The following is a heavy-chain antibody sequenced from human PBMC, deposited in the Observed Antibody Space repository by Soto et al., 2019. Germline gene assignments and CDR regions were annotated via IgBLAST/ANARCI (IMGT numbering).Heavy chain of an antibody. CDR2: IIPIFRTA. V-gene: IGHV1-69*01. D-gene: IGHD2-15*01. Sequence: QVQLVQSGAEVKKPGSSVKVSCKASGGTFTSYAISWVRQAPGQGLEWMGGIIPIFRTANYAQKFQGRVTIPAVESTGRGYMEMSSLSSEDTAVYYCARGNRGYADGRHYYYYCIAGWGQGSTFTVAS. CDR3: ARGNRGYADGRHYYYYCIAG. CDR1: GGTFTSYA. J-gene: IGHJ6*02.